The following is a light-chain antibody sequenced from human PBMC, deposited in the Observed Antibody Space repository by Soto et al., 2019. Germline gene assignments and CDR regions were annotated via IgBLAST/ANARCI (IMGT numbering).Light chain of an antibody. CDR2: TNN. Sequence: QSVLTQPPSASGTPGQRVTISCSVGSSNIGSDTVNWYQHLPGTAPKLLIYTNNQRPSGVPDRFSGSKSGTSASLTISGLQSEDEAEYYCASWDDSLNGYAFGTGTKVTVL. J-gene: IGLJ1*01. CDR1: SSNIGSDT. CDR3: ASWDDSLNGYA. V-gene: IGLV1-44*01.